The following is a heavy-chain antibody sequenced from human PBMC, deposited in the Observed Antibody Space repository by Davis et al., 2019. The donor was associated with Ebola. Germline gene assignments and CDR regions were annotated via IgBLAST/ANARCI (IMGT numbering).Heavy chain of an antibody. V-gene: IGHV3-53*05. CDR3: ATTQWLREFDN. Sequence: GESLKISCAASGFTVSSNHMSWVRQAPGKGLEWVSVIYDHSTAYADSVRGRFIISRDKSNNTLYLEMSSLRVDDTVVYYCATTQWLREFDNWGQGTLVTVSS. CDR1: GFTVSSNH. D-gene: IGHD6-19*01. CDR2: IYDHST. J-gene: IGHJ4*02.